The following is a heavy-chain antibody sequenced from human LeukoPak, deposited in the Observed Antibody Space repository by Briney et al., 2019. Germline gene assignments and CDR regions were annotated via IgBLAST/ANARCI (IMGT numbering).Heavy chain of an antibody. Sequence: PSETLSLTCAVSGGSISSSNWWSWVRQPPRKGLEWIGEIYHSGSTNYNPSLKSRVTISVDKSKNQFSLKLSSVTAADTAVYYCAREGYCSSTSCSPNWFDPWGQGTLVTVSS. CDR3: AREGYCSSTSCSPNWFDP. J-gene: IGHJ5*02. CDR2: IYHSGST. D-gene: IGHD2-2*01. V-gene: IGHV4-4*02. CDR1: GGSISSSNW.